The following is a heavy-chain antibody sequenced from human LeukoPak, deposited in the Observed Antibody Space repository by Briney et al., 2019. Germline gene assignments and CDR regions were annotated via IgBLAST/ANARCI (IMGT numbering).Heavy chain of an antibody. CDR1: GGSISSYY. CDR2: IYHSGST. CDR3: ARNRLGYCSGGSCYDWFDP. D-gene: IGHD2-15*01. J-gene: IGHJ5*02. Sequence: SETLSLTCTVSGGSISSYYWSWIRQPPGKGLEWIGYIYHSGSTYYNPSLKSRVTISVDRSKNQFSLKLSSVTAADTAVYHCARNRLGYCSGGSCYDWFDPWGQGTLVTVSS. V-gene: IGHV4-59*12.